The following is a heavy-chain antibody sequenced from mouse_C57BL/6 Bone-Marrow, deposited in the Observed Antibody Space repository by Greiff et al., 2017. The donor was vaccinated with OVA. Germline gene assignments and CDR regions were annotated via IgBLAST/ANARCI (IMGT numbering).Heavy chain of an antibody. V-gene: IGHV5-12*01. CDR2: ISNGGGST. J-gene: IGHJ4*01. CDR1: GFTFSDYY. CDR3: ARDYSNYYYAMDY. Sequence: DVKLVESGGGLVQPGGSLKLSCAASGFTFSDYYMYWVRQTPEKRLEWVAYISNGGGSTYYPDTVKGRFTISRDNAKNTLYLQMSRLKSEDTAMYYCARDYSNYYYAMDYWGQGTSVTVSS. D-gene: IGHD2-5*01.